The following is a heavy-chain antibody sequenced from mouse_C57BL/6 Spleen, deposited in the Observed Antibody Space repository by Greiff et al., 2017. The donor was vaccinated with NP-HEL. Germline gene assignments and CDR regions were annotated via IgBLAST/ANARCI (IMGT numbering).Heavy chain of an antibody. CDR2: ISSGSSTN. V-gene: IGHV5-17*01. CDR1: GFTFSDYG. CDR3: ARGQYCYYLYFDY. D-gene: IGHD2-10*02. Sequence: DVMLVESGGGLVKPGGSLKLSCAASGFTFSDYGMHWVRQGPGKGLEWVAYISSGSSTNYYADKVKGRYTITRDKTKTTLFLQMTSLRSEDTAMYYCARGQYCYYLYFDYWGQGTTLTVSS. J-gene: IGHJ2*01.